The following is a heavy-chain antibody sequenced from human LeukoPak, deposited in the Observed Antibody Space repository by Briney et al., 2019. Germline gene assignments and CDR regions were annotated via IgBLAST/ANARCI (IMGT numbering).Heavy chain of an antibody. D-gene: IGHD4-4*01. V-gene: IGHV4-30-4*01. CDR2: IYYSGST. CDR1: GGSISSGDYY. Sequence: SETLSLTCTVSGGSISSGDYYWSWIRQPPGKGLEWIGYIYYSGSTYYNPSLKSRVTISVDTSKNQFSLKLSSVTAADTAVYYCARKIDYSNLYYFDYWGQGTLVTVSS. J-gene: IGHJ4*02. CDR3: ARKIDYSNLYYFDY.